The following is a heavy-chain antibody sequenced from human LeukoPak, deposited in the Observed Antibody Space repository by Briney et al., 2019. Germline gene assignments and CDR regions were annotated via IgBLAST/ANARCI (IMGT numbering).Heavy chain of an antibody. Sequence: ASVKVSCKASGYSFTTYDINWVRQATGQGLEWMGWMNPNSGNTGYVQRFQGRVTMTRDTSISTAYMELNSLTSEDTAVYYCAKNVRDTGTFDYWGQGTLVTVSS. J-gene: IGHJ4*02. V-gene: IGHV1-8*01. CDR3: AKNVRDTGTFDY. CDR2: MNPNSGNT. CDR1: GYSFTTYD. D-gene: IGHD5-18*01.